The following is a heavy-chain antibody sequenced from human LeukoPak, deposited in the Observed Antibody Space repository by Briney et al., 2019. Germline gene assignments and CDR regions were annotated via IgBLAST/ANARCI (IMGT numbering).Heavy chain of an antibody. CDR2: ISGSGGST. J-gene: IGHJ4*02. CDR1: GFTFSSYG. Sequence: PGGSLRLSCAASGFTFSSYGMSWVRQAPGKGLEWVSAISGSGGSTYYADSVKGRFTISRDNSKNTLYLQMNSLRAEDTAVYYCAKDHHYYGSGSYLDYWGQGTLVTVSS. V-gene: IGHV3-23*01. CDR3: AKDHHYYGSGSYLDY. D-gene: IGHD3-10*01.